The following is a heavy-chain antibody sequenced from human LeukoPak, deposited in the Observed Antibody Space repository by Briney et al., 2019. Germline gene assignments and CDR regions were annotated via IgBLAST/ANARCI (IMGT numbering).Heavy chain of an antibody. J-gene: IGHJ4*02. CDR2: INPNSGGT. CDR3: ARSITVAAADY. D-gene: IGHD6-13*01. CDR1: GYTFTDYY. V-gene: IGHV1-2*02. Sequence: ASVKVSCKASGYTFTDYYIHWVRQAPGQGLEWMGWINPNSGGTNYAQQFQGRVTMTRDTSISTAYMELSRLRSDDTAVYYCARSITVAAADYWGQGTLVTVSS.